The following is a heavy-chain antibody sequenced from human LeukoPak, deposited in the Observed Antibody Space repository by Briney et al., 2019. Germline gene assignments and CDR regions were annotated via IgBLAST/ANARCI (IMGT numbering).Heavy chain of an antibody. CDR2: ISPSSGGA. V-gene: IGHV1-2*02. J-gene: IGHJ4*02. CDR3: ARAFNGYYFDF. Sequence: ASVKVSCKASGYTFIGHYIHWVRQAPGQGLEWMGWISPSSGGANYAQNFQDRVTMTRDTSISTAYMELSRLRSDDTAVYYCARAFNGYYFDFWGQGTLVTVSS. CDR1: GYTFIGHY.